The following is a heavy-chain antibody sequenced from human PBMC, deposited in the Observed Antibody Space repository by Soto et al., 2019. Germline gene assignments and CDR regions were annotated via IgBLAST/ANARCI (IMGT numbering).Heavy chain of an antibody. Sequence: QVQLVQSGAEVKKPGSSVKVSCKTSGVSFNNNGIGWVRQAPGHGLEWMGGVSPPFRTSNYARKFQGRISITAYASTRTGNMELSSLTSEDTAQYYCARVLYYGSGSYSPYGMDVWGQGTTVTVSS. CDR1: GVSFNNNG. CDR2: VSPPFRTS. D-gene: IGHD3-10*01. CDR3: ARVLYYGSGSYSPYGMDV. V-gene: IGHV1-69*01. J-gene: IGHJ6*02.